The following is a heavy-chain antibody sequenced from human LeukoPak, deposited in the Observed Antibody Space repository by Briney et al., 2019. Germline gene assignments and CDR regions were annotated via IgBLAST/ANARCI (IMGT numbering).Heavy chain of an antibody. CDR1: GFTVSSNY. CDR2: VYSGGST. CDR3: AKRGPIYSASPGNYFDY. D-gene: IGHD3-10*01. J-gene: IGHJ4*02. V-gene: IGHV3-53*01. Sequence: GGSLRLSCAASGFTVSSNYMGWVRQAPGKGLEWVSVVYSGGSTYYGESVKGRFTISRDNSKNTLYLQMNSLRAEDTAIYYCAKRGPIYSASPGNYFDYWGQGTLVTVSS.